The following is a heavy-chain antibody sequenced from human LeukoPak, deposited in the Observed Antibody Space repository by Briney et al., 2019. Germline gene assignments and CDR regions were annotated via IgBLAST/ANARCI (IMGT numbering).Heavy chain of an antibody. CDR1: CGSINSANYY. CDR3: ARQRADYYYYYVDV. Sequence: TSETLSLTCTVSCGSINSANYYWGWLRQPPGKGLEWIGSIYYSETTYDNPSLKSRVTISIETSKNQFSLKLSSVTASDTAVYYCARQRADYYYYYVDVWGKGTTVAVS. J-gene: IGHJ6*03. V-gene: IGHV4-39*01. CDR2: IYYSETT.